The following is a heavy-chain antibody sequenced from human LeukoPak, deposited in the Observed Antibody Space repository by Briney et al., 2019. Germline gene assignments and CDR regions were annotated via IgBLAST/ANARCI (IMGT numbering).Heavy chain of an antibody. J-gene: IGHJ3*01. CDR1: GGSISSSSYY. Sequence: SETLSLTCTVSGGSISSSSYYWGWIRQPPGKGLEWIGTIYDRGSTYYNPSLKSRVTISADTSKNQFSLKLSSVTAADTAEYYCARHDSSGPYNAFDVWGQGTMVTVSS. D-gene: IGHD3-22*01. CDR2: IYDRGST. CDR3: ARHDSSGPYNAFDV. V-gene: IGHV4-39*01.